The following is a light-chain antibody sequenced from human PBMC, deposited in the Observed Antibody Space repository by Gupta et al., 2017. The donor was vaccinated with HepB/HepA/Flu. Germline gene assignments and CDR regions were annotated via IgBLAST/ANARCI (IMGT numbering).Light chain of an antibody. J-gene: IGLJ3*02. CDR1: SGHSNYA. CDR2: VNSDGSH. Sequence: QLVATQSPSASASLGASVKLTCTLSSGHSNYAIAWHQQQPAKGPRYLMKVNSDGSHSKGDGIPDRFSGSSSGAERYHTISTLQAEDEADYYCQTWGTGIGVFGGGTKLTVL. V-gene: IGLV4-69*01. CDR3: QTWGTGIGV.